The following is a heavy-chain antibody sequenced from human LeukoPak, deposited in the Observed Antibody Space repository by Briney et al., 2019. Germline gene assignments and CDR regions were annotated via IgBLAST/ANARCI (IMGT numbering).Heavy chain of an antibody. J-gene: IGHJ5*02. CDR1: GFTFRSYW. CDR2: IKQDGSEK. CDR3: AGGSGYLITS. Sequence: GGSLRLSCAVSGFTFRSYWMNWVRQAPGKGLEWLAIIKQDGSEKHYKGSVEGRFTISRDNAKNSLHLQMNSLRAEDTAVYYCAGGSGYLITSWGQGTLVTVSS. V-gene: IGHV3-7*01. D-gene: IGHD3-9*01.